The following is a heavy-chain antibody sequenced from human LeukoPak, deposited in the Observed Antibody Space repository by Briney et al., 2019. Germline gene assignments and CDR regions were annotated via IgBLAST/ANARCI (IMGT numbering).Heavy chain of an antibody. CDR1: GGSISSGDYY. Sequence: SQTLSLTCTVSGGSISSGDYYWSWIRQPPGKGLEWIGYIYYSGSANYNPSLKSRVTISVDTSKNQFSLKLSSVTAADTAVYYCARVGGSNYYYYGMDVWGQGTTVTVSS. D-gene: IGHD3-10*01. CDR3: ARVGGSNYYYYGMDV. V-gene: IGHV4-61*08. CDR2: IYYSGSA. J-gene: IGHJ6*02.